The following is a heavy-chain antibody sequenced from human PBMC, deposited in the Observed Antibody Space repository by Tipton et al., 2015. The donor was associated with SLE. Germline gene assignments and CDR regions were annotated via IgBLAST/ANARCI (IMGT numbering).Heavy chain of an antibody. Sequence: LRLSCAVYGGSFSGYFWNGPRHTPGKGPEWVGEINHSGGTDYNPTLKSRVTMSVDMSKNQFSLRLTSVTAADTAVYYCARTLGAIAHTVYDAFDIWGQGKMVTVSS. V-gene: IGHV4-34*10. J-gene: IGHJ3*02. CDR3: ARTLGAIAHTVYDAFDI. CDR1: GGSFSGYF. CDR2: INHSGGT. D-gene: IGHD1-26*01.